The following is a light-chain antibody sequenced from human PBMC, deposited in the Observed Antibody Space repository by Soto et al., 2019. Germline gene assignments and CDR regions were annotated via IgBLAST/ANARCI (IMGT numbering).Light chain of an antibody. CDR2: EVS. J-gene: IGLJ3*02. V-gene: IGLV2-8*01. CDR3: SSYAGSKNSLV. Sequence: QSALTQPPSASGSPGQSVTISCTGTSSDVGGYNYVSWYQQHPGKAPKLMIYEVSKRPSGVPDRFSGSKSGNTASLTVSGLQAADEADYYCSSYAGSKNSLVFGGGTKLTVL. CDR1: SSDVGGYNY.